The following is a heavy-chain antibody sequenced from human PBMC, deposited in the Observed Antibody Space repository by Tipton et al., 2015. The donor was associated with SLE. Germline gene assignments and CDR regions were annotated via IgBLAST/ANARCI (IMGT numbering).Heavy chain of an antibody. CDR2: INHSGST. V-gene: IGHV4-34*01. CDR1: GGSFSGYY. J-gene: IGHJ4*02. Sequence: TLSLTCAVYGGSFSGYYWSWIRQPPGKGPEWIGEINHSGSTNYNPSPKSRVTISVDTSKNQFSLKLSSVTAADTAVYYCARDSSGYSIFFDYWGQGTLVTVSS. CDR3: ARDSSGYSIFFDY. D-gene: IGHD3-22*01.